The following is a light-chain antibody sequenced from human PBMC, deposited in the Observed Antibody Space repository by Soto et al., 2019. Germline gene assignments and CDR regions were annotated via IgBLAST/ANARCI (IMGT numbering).Light chain of an antibody. Sequence: EIVXTXSPGTXSXSXGERATLSCRASQSVSSSYLAWYQQKPGQAPRLLIYGASSRATGIPDRFSGSGSGTDFTLTISRLEPEDFAVYYCQQYGSSPWTFGQGTKVEIK. CDR1: QSVSSSY. V-gene: IGKV3-20*01. J-gene: IGKJ1*01. CDR2: GAS. CDR3: QQYGSSPWT.